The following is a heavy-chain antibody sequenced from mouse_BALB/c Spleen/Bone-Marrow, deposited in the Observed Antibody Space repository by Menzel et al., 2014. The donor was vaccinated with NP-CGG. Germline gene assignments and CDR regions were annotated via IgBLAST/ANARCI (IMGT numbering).Heavy chain of an antibody. D-gene: IGHD6-1*01. CDR3: ARRQFGPAWFAY. J-gene: IGHJ3*01. V-gene: IGHV1-22*01. Sequence: VQLQQSGPELVKPGASVKISCKTSGYTFTEYTLHWVKQSHGKSLEWIGGINPNNGATSYNQKFKGKATLTVDKSSSTAYMELRSLTSEDSAVYFCARRQFGPAWFAYWGQGTLVTVSA. CDR2: INPNNGAT. CDR1: GYTFTEYT.